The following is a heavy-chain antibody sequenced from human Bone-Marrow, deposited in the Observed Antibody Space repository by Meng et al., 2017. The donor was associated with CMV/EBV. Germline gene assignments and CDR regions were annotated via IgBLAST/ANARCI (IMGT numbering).Heavy chain of an antibody. D-gene: IGHD6-13*01. CDR3: ARGRVCISSWYYLGPGALDY. V-gene: IGHV4-34*01. CDR2: INHSGST. CDR1: GGSFSGYY. Sequence: SETLALTCAVYGGSFSGYYWSWIRQPPGKGLEWIGEINHSGSTNYNPSLKSRVTISVDTSKNQFSLKLSSVTAADTAVYYCARGRVCISSWYYLGPGALDYWGQGTLVTVSS. J-gene: IGHJ4*02.